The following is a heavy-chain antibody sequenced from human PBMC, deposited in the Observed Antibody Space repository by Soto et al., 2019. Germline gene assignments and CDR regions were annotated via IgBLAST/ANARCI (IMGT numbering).Heavy chain of an antibody. CDR3: ARSSQYYDILTGYYTFGAFDI. J-gene: IGHJ3*02. V-gene: IGHV1-3*01. CDR1: GGTFSSYA. D-gene: IGHD3-9*01. CDR2: INAGNGNT. Sequence: ASVKVSCKASGGTFSSYAMHWVRQAPGQRLEWMGWINAGNGNTKYSQKFQGRVTITRDTSASTAYMELSSLRSEDTAVYYCARSSQYYDILTGYYTFGAFDIWGQGTMVTVSS.